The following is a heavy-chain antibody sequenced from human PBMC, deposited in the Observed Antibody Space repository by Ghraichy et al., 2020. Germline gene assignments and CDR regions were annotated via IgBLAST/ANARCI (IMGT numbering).Heavy chain of an antibody. D-gene: IGHD2-21*01. CDR2: VYHTGST. J-gene: IGHJ4*02. CDR3: AKHIDYYWGY. CDR1: GDSVSTSW. V-gene: IGHV4-4*02. Sequence: SETLSLTCAVSGDSVSTSWWSWLGQAPGQGLEWIGEVYHTGSTHYNPSFKSRVTLAVDRAKNYLFLNLRSMTAADTAVYYCAKHIDYYWGYWGQGTLVTVSS.